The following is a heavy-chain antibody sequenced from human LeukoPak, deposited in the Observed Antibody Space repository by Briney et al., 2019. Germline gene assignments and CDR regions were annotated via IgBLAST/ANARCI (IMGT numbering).Heavy chain of an antibody. CDR1: GGSISSSGSY. CDR3: ARVMAARREDLNWFDP. V-gene: IGHV4-39*07. D-gene: IGHD6-6*01. CDR2: IYYSGNT. Sequence: PSETLSLTCTVSGGSISSSGSYWGWIRQPPGKELEWIGSIYYSGNTYNPSLKSRVTISVDTSKNQFSLNLTSVNAADTAVYYCARVMAARREDLNWFDPWGQGTLVTVSS. J-gene: IGHJ5*02.